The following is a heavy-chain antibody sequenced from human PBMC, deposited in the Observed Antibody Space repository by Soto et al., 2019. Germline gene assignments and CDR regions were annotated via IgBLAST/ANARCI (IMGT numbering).Heavy chain of an antibody. J-gene: IGHJ4*02. CDR1: GGSISSGDYY. Sequence: SETLYLTCTVSGGSISSGDYYWSWIRQPPGKGLEWIGYIYYSGSTYYNPSLKSRVTISVDTSKNQFSLKLSSVTAADTAVYYCARVRKYGITIFGVVIIQNYFDYWGQGTLVTVS. V-gene: IGHV4-30-4*01. CDR2: IYYSGST. CDR3: ARVRKYGITIFGVVIIQNYFDY. D-gene: IGHD3-3*01.